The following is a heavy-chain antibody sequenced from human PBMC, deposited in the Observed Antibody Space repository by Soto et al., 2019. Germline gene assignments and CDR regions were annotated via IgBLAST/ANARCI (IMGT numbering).Heavy chain of an antibody. CDR3: ARDRYYYYGMDV. J-gene: IGHJ6*02. V-gene: IGHV3-21*01. Sequence: PGGSLRLSCAASGFTFSSYSMNWVRQAPGKGLGWVSSISSSSSYIYYADSVKGRFTISRXXXXXSXYXQXXXLRAXDTAVYYCARDRYYYYGMDVWGQGTTVTVSS. CDR1: GFTFSSYS. CDR2: ISSSSSYI.